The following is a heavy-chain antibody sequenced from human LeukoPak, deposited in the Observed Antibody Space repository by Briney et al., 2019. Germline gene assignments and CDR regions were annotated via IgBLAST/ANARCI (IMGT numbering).Heavy chain of an antibody. CDR1: GFTFSSYA. CDR3: ANSKRPRAFDY. CDR2: ISGRGGST. Sequence: GGSLRLSCAASGFTFSSYAMSWVRQAPARGREWVSAISGRGGSTYYADSVKGRFTISRDNSKNTLYLQLNSLRAEDTAVYYCANSKRPRAFDYWGQGTLVTVSS. V-gene: IGHV3-23*01. J-gene: IGHJ4*02.